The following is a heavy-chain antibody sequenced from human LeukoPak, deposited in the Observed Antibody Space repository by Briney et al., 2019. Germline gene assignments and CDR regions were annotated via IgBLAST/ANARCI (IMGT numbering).Heavy chain of an antibody. CDR1: GFTFSSYS. Sequence: GGSLRLSCAASGFTFSSYSMNWVRQAPGKGLEWVSYISSSSSTIYYADSVKGRFTISRDNAKNSLYLQMNSLRAEDTAVYYCARDPARAGATDWFDPWGQGTLVTVSS. V-gene: IGHV3-48*04. CDR2: ISSSSSTI. J-gene: IGHJ5*02. D-gene: IGHD1-26*01. CDR3: ARDPARAGATDWFDP.